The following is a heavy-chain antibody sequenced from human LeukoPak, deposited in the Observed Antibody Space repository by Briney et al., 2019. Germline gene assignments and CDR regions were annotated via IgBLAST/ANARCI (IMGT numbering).Heavy chain of an antibody. J-gene: IGHJ4*02. CDR1: GFTVSTNY. D-gene: IGHD3-9*01. V-gene: IGHV3-53*01. CDR3: ASGLWFFDY. CDR2: LYSGGST. Sequence: PGGSPRLSCAVSGFTVSTNYMNWVRQAPGKGLEWVSVLYSGGSTYYADSVQGRFTMSRDNSKNTLYLQMNTLRAEDTAVYYCASGLWFFDYWGQGTLVTVSS.